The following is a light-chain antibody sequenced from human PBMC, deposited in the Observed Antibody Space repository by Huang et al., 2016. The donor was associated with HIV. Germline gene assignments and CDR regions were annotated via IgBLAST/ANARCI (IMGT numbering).Light chain of an antibody. CDR1: QSVSSRY. V-gene: IGKV3D-20*01. J-gene: IGKJ2*01. CDR2: DSS. CDR3: QQYDSSSYT. Sequence: EIVFTQSPASLSWSPGERAIRSCGASQSVSSRYVARFQQKPVLPPRLLIFDSSYRAPGIPDRFSGCGSGTDFTLTISRLEPEDFAVDYCQQYDSSSYTFGQGTKLEIK.